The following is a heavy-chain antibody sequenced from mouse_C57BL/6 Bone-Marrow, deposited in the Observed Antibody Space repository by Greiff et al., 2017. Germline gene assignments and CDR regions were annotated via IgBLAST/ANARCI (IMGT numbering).Heavy chain of an antibody. D-gene: IGHD1-1*02. V-gene: IGHV1-80*01. J-gene: IGHJ1*03. CDR1: GYAFSSYW. CDR3: ARRVQLCWYFDV. Sequence: QVQLQQSGAELVKPGASVKISCKASGYAFSSYWMNWVKQRPGKGLEWIGQIYPGDGDTNYNGKFKGKATLTADKSSSTAYMQLSSLTSEDSAVYFCARRVQLCWYFDVWGTGTTVTVSS. CDR2: IYPGDGDT.